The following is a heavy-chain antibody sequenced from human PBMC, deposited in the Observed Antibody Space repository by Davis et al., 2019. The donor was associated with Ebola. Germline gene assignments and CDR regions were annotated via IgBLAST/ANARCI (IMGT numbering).Heavy chain of an antibody. CDR2: ISYDGSNK. V-gene: IGHV3-30-3*01. D-gene: IGHD1-26*01. CDR3: ARDRSVGATGYFQH. J-gene: IGHJ1*01. Sequence: PGGSLRLSCAASGFTFSSYAMHWVRQAPGKGLEWAAVISYDGSNKYYADSVKGRFTISRDNSKNTLYLQMNSLRAEDTAVYYCARDRSVGATGYFQHWGQGTLVTVSS. CDR1: GFTFSSYA.